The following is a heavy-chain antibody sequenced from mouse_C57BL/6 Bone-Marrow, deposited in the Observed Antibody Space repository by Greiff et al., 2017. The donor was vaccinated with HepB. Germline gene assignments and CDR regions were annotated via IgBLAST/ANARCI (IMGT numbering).Heavy chain of an antibody. V-gene: IGHV1-64*01. CDR2: IHPNSGST. D-gene: IGHD2-3*01. CDR3: ARGKVTTNYAMDY. CDR1: GYTFTSYW. Sequence: VQLQQPGAELVKPGASVKLSCKASGYTFTSYWMHWVKQRPGQGLEWIGMIHPNSGSTNYNEKFKSKAKLTVDKPSSTAYMQLSSLTSEDSAVYYCARGKVTTNYAMDYWGQGTSVTVSS. J-gene: IGHJ4*01.